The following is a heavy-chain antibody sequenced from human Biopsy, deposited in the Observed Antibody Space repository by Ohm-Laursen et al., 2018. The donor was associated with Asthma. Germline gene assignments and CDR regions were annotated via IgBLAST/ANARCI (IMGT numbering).Heavy chain of an antibody. CDR1: GGSISSYY. CDR3: ARRALPGIVGPPGGGGMDV. CDR2: ITYSGGT. J-gene: IGHJ6*02. D-gene: IGHD2-2*01. Sequence: SDTLSLTCPVSGGSISSYYWSWIRQPPGKGLEWIGDITYSGGTTSNPSPKTRVTISVDTSKNQFSLKLSSVTAADTAVYDCARRALPGIVGPPGGGGMDVWGQGTTVTVSS. V-gene: IGHV4-59*07.